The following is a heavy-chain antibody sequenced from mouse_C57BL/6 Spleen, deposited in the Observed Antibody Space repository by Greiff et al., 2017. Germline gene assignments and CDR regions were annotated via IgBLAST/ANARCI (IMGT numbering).Heavy chain of an antibody. D-gene: IGHD1-1*01. CDR1: GFTFSDYY. Sequence: EVHLVESEGGLVQPGSSLKLSCTASGFTFSDYYMDWVRQVPGKGLEWVANINYDGSSTYYMDSLKSRFIISRDNAKNILYLQMSSLKSEDTATYYCASITTVVGPHGYFDVWGTGTTVTVSS. CDR2: INYDGSST. J-gene: IGHJ1*03. CDR3: ASITTVVGPHGYFDV. V-gene: IGHV5-16*01.